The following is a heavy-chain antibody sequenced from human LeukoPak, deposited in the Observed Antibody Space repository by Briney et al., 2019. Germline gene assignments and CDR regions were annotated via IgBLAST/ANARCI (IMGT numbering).Heavy chain of an antibody. CDR1: GGSISSSSYY. Sequence: SETLSLTCTVSGGSISSSSYYWGWIRQPPGTGLEWIGSIYYSGSTYYNPSLKSRVTISVDTSKNQFSLKLSSVTAADTAVYYCASQAGFDPTYWGQGTLVTVSS. J-gene: IGHJ4*02. CDR2: IYYSGST. D-gene: IGHD6-19*01. CDR3: ASQAGFDPTY. V-gene: IGHV4-39*01.